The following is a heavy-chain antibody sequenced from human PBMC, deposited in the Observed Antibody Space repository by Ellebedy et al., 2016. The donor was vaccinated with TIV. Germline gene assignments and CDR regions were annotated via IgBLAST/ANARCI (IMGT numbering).Heavy chain of an antibody. CDR1: GLPFTNSW. V-gene: IGHV3-7*01. CDR3: ARESSAWYNVDY. J-gene: IGHJ4*02. CDR2: INSDGSDR. Sequence: GGSLRLXXVASGLPFTNSWMTWVRQTPGKGLEWVASINSDGSDRRYVDSVNGRFTISRDNAKNSLYLQMNRLRAEDTAVYYCARESSAWYNVDYWGQGTLVTVSS. D-gene: IGHD6-19*01.